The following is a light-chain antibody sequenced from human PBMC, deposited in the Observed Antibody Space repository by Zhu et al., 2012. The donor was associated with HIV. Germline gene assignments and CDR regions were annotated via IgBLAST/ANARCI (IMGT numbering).Light chain of an antibody. V-gene: IGKV3-20*01. Sequence: EIVLTQSPATLSLSPGERATLSCRASQSVSSYLAWYQQKPGQAPRLLIYGTSSRATGIPDRFSGSGSGTDFTLTITRLEPEDFAVYYCQQFGTSFGQGTKVEVK. CDR1: QSVSSY. J-gene: IGKJ1*01. CDR2: GTS. CDR3: QQFGTS.